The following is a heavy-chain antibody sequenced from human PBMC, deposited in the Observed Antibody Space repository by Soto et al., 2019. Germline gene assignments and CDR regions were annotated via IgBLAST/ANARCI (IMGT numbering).Heavy chain of an antibody. V-gene: IGHV4-34*01. CDR1: GGSFSTYY. CDR3: ANRLGSF. J-gene: IGHJ4*02. CDR2: THHSGST. Sequence: QVQLQQWGTGLLKPSETLSLTCAVYGGSFSTYYWAWIRQPPGKGLEWIGETHHSGSTTYSPSLMSRVSISIDPSRNQFSLKLRAVTAADTGVYYCANRLGSFWGQGTLVTVSS. D-gene: IGHD3-16*01.